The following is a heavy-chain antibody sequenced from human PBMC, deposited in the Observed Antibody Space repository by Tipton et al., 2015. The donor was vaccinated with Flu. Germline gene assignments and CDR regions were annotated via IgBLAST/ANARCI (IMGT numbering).Heavy chain of an antibody. D-gene: IGHD1-26*01. CDR3: ATTSGSYVDDYFDY. J-gene: IGHJ4*02. V-gene: IGHV1-24*01. CDR2: FDPEDGET. CDR1: GYTLSELS. Sequence: QLVQSGAEVKKPGASVKVSCKVSGYTLSELSMDWVRQAPGKGLEGMGGFDPEDGETIYAQKFRGRVTMTEDTSTDTAYMELASLRSEDTAIYYCATTSGSYVDDYFDYWGQGTLVTVSS.